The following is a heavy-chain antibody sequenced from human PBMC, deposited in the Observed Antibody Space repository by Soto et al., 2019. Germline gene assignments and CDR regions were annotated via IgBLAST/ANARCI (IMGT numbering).Heavy chain of an antibody. V-gene: IGHV3-23*01. J-gene: IGHJ6*03. CDR1: GFSFYTYA. D-gene: IGHD3-3*01. CDR3: AKGGGSGYFAYHYIDV. Sequence: EVQLLDSGGGLGQSGGSLRLSCAASGFSFYTYAMTWVRQAPGKGLAWVSSISASGTQTYYADSVKGRFTISRDNSRNTVYLQMNSLRVEDTAVYYCAKGGGSGYFAYHYIDVWGKGTTVTVSS. CDR2: ISASGTQT.